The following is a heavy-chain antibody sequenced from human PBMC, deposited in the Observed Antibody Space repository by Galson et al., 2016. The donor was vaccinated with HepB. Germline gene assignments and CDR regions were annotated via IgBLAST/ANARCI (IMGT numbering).Heavy chain of an antibody. CDR1: GFTVSSCG. D-gene: IGHD3-22*01. Sequence: SLRLSCAASGFTVSSCGMHWVRRAPGKGLERLAVITHDGTKKHYRDSVKGRFTISRDISKNTVSLQMDSLRAEDTAVYYCVKESASGYYRTSDYWGQGTLVTVSS. CDR3: VKESASGYYRTSDY. J-gene: IGHJ4*02. V-gene: IGHV3-30*18. CDR2: ITHDGTKK.